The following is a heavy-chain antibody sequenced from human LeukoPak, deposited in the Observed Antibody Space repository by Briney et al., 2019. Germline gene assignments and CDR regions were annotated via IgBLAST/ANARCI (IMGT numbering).Heavy chain of an antibody. CDR1: GGSISNYF. J-gene: IGHJ2*01. CDR3: ARRGPNCGSYSHFDL. Sequence: SETLSLTCTVSGGSISNYFWSWIRQPPGKGLEWIGYMSSSGSPNYNPSLKSRVTISVDTSNNQFSLKLISVTAADTAVYYCARRGPNCGSYSHFDLWGRGTLVTVFS. V-gene: IGHV4-59*01. CDR2: MSSSGSP. D-gene: IGHD1-26*01.